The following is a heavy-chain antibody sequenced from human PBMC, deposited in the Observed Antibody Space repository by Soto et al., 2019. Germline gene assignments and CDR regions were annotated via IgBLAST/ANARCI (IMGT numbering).Heavy chain of an antibody. CDR2: IIPILGIA. V-gene: IGHV1-69*04. Sequence: SVKVSCKASGGTFSSYTISWVRQAPGQGLEWMGRIIPILGIANYAQKFQGRVTITADKSTSTAYMELSSLRSEDTAVYYCARDPLRYFDWLSGYYYYGMDVWGQGTTVTVSS. CDR3: ARDPLRYFDWLSGYYYYGMDV. J-gene: IGHJ6*02. CDR1: GGTFSSYT. D-gene: IGHD3-9*01.